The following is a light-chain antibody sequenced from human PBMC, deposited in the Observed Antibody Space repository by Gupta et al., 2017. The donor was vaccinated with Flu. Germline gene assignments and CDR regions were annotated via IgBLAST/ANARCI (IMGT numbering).Light chain of an antibody. J-gene: IGKJ1*01. V-gene: IGKV3-11*01. CDR2: VAS. CDR1: QSVSSY. CDR3: QQRSNGPRT. Sequence: EIVLTQSPATLSLSPGERATLSCRASQSVSSYLAWYQQKPGQAPRLLIYVASNRATGIPARLRGSGSGTDFTLTISSLEPEDFVVYYCQQRSNGPRTFGKGTKVE.